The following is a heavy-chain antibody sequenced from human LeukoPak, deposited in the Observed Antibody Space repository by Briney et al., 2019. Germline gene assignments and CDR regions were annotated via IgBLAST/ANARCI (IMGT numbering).Heavy chain of an antibody. J-gene: IGHJ4*02. D-gene: IGHD5-24*01. Sequence: PGGSLRLSCAASGFTFGSYAMNWVRQAPGKGLEWVSSISSGSTYIFYADSLKGRFTVSRDNPKNSLYLQMNSLRAEDTAVYYCARARGEMAATSYFDYWGQGTLVTVSS. CDR2: ISSGSTYI. CDR3: ARARGEMAATSYFDY. CDR1: GFTFGSYA. V-gene: IGHV3-21*01.